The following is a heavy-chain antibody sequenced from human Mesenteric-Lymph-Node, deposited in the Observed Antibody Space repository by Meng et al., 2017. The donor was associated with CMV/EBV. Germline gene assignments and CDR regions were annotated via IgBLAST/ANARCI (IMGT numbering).Heavy chain of an antibody. J-gene: IGHJ6*02. Sequence: ASVKVSCKASGYTFTSYAMNWVRQAPGQGLEWMGWINPNNGGTVYAQNFQDRVTMTSDTSITTAYMELSSLISDDSAIYYCARGRYYYGLDVWGQGTAVTVSS. D-gene: IGHD3-16*02. CDR3: ARGRYYYGLDV. CDR2: INPNNGGT. V-gene: IGHV1-2*02. CDR1: GYTFTSYA.